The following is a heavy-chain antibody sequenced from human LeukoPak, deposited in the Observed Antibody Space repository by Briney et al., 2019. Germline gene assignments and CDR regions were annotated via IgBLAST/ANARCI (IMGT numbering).Heavy chain of an antibody. CDR1: GFTFSGYS. V-gene: IGHV3-21*01. CDR3: ARDTSDWLLFTPFDY. D-gene: IGHD3-9*01. CDR2: ITSSSNNI. J-gene: IGHJ4*02. Sequence: GGSLRLSCAASGFTFSGYSMNWVRQAPGKGLEWVSSITSSSNNIYYADSLKGRFTISRDNAKNFLYLQMNSLRAEDTAVYYCARDTSDWLLFTPFDYWGQGTLVTVSS.